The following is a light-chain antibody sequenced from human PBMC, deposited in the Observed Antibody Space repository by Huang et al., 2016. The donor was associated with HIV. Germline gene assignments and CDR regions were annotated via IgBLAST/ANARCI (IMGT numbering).Light chain of an antibody. Sequence: EIVLTQSPGTLSLSPGERAALSCRARQTISSDFLAWYQQRPGQPPRLLIYAASNRATGIPDRFRGSGSRTDFTLIISRLEPEDFAVYYCQQYGTSPSTFGQGTKVEIK. J-gene: IGKJ1*01. CDR2: AAS. CDR3: QQYGTSPST. V-gene: IGKV3-20*01. CDR1: QTISSDF.